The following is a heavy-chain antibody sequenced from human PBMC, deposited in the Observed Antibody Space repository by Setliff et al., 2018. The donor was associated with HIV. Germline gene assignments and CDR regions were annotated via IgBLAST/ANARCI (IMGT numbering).Heavy chain of an antibody. CDR3: ARGSYGSVLL. CDR2: TYWRSKWYF. D-gene: IGHD6-19*01. J-gene: IGHJ4*02. CDR1: GDSVSSNVVA. V-gene: IGHV6-1*01. Sequence: SQTLSLTCAISGDSVSSNVVAWNWVRQSPSGGLEWLGRTYWRSKWYFDYAVSVKSRIIINPDTSKNQFSLHLNSVTPEDTAVYYCARGSYGSVLLWGQGTLVTVS.